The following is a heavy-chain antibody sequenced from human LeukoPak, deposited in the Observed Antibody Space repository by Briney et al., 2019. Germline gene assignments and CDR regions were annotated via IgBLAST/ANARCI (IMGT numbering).Heavy chain of an antibody. CDR1: GFTFSSYA. Sequence: GGSLRLSCAASGFTFSSYAMSWVRQAPGKGLEWVSAISGSGGSTYYADSVKGRFTISRDNSKNTLYLQMNSLRAEDTAVYYCASSEGYFDWLLSGYYGMDVWGQGTTVTVSS. V-gene: IGHV3-23*01. D-gene: IGHD3-9*01. CDR3: ASSEGYFDWLLSGYYGMDV. J-gene: IGHJ6*02. CDR2: ISGSGGST.